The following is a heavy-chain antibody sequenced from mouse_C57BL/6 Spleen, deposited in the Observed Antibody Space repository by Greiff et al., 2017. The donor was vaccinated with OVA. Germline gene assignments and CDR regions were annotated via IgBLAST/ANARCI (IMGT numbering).Heavy chain of an antibody. CDR3: ARDSNPFDY. Sequence: VQLQQSGAELVKPGASVKMSCKASGYTFTSYWITWVKQRPGQGLEWIGDIYPGSGSTNYNEKFKSKATLTVDTSSSTAYMQLSSLTSADSAVYYCARDSNPFDYWGQGTTLTVSS. J-gene: IGHJ2*01. CDR1: GYTFTSYW. D-gene: IGHD2-5*01. CDR2: IYPGSGST. V-gene: IGHV1-55*01.